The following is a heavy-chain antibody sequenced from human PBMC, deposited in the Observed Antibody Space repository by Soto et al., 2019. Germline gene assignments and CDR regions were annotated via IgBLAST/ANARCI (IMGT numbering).Heavy chain of an antibody. Sequence: QMQLVQSGAEVKKPGSSVKVSCKTSGGTFSSYTLTWVRQAPGQGLEWMGGIIPIFGTGNYAQKFQGRVTITADESTSTAYMELGSLRSEHTAVYYCARGHGYNGAHFDYWGQGTLVTVSS. D-gene: IGHD6-25*01. V-gene: IGHV1-69*01. CDR1: GGTFSSYT. J-gene: IGHJ4*02. CDR2: IIPIFGTG. CDR3: ARGHGYNGAHFDY.